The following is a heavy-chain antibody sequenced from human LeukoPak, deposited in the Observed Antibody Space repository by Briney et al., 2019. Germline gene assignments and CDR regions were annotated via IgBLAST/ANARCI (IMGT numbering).Heavy chain of an antibody. CDR3: ARDYYDSS. CDR1: GFTFSSYA. Sequence: GGSLRLSCAASGFTFSSYAMSWVRQAPGKGLEWVSGMSGSGGSTYYADSVKGRFTISRDNAKNTLYLQMNSLRAEDTAVYYCARDYYDSSWGQGTLVTVSS. D-gene: IGHD3-22*01. CDR2: MSGSGGST. J-gene: IGHJ5*02. V-gene: IGHV3-23*01.